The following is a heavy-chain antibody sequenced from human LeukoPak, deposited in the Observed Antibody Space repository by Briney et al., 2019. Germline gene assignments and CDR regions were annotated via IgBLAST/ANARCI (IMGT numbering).Heavy chain of an antibody. D-gene: IGHD6-6*01. CDR3: ARSLVN. CDR2: INSNSGVT. J-gene: IGHJ4*02. V-gene: IGHV1-2*02. Sequence: ASVKVSCKASGYNFTGNYMHWVRQAPGQGLEWMGWINSNSGVTKYAQKFQARITMTRDTSIRTGYMELRSLIPDDTAMYYCARSLVNWGRGTLVTVSS. CDR1: GYNFTGNY.